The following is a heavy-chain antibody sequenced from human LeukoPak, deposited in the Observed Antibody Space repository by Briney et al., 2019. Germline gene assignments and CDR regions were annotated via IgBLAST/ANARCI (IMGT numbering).Heavy chain of an antibody. Sequence: GGSLRLSCAASGFTFSGSAMHWVRQASGKGLEWVGRIRSKANSYATAYAASVKGRFTVSRDDLKNTAYLQMNSLKTEDTAVYYCTSSNVDTAMVSPLEPDYYMDVGGKGTTVTISS. D-gene: IGHD5-18*01. CDR2: IRSKANSYAT. CDR1: GFTFSGSA. CDR3: TSSNVDTAMVSPLEPDYYMDV. J-gene: IGHJ6*03. V-gene: IGHV3-73*01.